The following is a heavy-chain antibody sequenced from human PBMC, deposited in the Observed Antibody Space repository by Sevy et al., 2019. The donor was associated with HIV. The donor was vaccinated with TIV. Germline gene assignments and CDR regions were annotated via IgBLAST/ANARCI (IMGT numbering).Heavy chain of an antibody. D-gene: IGHD3-22*01. J-gene: IGHJ4*02. CDR2: IKQDESEK. CDR3: ARAEQVTMLVVFGGLYFDS. Sequence: GGSLRLSCAASGFTFSRYWMTWVRQAPGMGLEWVANIKQDESEKYYVDSVKGRFTISRDNAKNSLYLQMNSLRADDTAVYYCARAEQVTMLVVFGGLYFDSWGQGTLVTVSS. CDR1: GFTFSRYW. V-gene: IGHV3-7*01.